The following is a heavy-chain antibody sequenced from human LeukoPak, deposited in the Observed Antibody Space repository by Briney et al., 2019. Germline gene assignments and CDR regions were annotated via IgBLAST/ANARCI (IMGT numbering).Heavy chain of an antibody. D-gene: IGHD5-24*01. CDR3: AKSADVEMATIGYFDY. CDR1: GFTFSSYA. J-gene: IGHJ4*02. CDR2: ISGSGGST. V-gene: IGHV3-23*01. Sequence: PGGSLRLSCAASGFTFSSYAMSWVRQAPGKGLEWVSAISGSGGSTYYADSVKGRFTISRDNSKNTLYLQMNSLRAEDTAVYYCAKSADVEMATIGYFDYWGQGTLVTVSS.